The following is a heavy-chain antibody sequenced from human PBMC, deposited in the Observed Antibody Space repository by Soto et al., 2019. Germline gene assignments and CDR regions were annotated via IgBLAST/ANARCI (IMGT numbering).Heavy chain of an antibody. Sequence: SETLSLTCTVSGGSISSYYWSWIRQPPGKGLEWIGYIYYSGSTNYNPSLKSRVTISVDTSKNQFSLKLSSVTAADTAVYYCARVYVVPAASYYFDYWGQGTLVTVSS. CDR3: ARVYVVPAASYYFDY. D-gene: IGHD2-2*01. CDR1: GGSISSYY. CDR2: IYYSGST. V-gene: IGHV4-59*01. J-gene: IGHJ4*02.